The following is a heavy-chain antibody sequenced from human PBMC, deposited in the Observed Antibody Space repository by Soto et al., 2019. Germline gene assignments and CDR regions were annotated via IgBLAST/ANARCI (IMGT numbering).Heavy chain of an antibody. D-gene: IGHD5-18*01. Sequence: GGSLRLSCAASGFTFSSYAMSWVRQAPGKGLEWVSAISGSGGSTYYADSVKGRFTISRDNSKNTLYLQMNSLRAEDTAVYYCASSSGYSYGPDRYYFDYWGQGTLVTVSS. J-gene: IGHJ4*02. CDR2: ISGSGGST. CDR3: ASSSGYSYGPDRYYFDY. V-gene: IGHV3-23*01. CDR1: GFTFSSYA.